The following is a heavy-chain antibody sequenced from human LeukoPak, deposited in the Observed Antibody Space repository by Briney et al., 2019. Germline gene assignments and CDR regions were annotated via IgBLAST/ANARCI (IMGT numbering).Heavy chain of an antibody. D-gene: IGHD6-13*01. CDR3: ARGYSSSSGFDY. Sequence: SETLSLTCTVSGGSISSGSYYWSWIRQPAGKGLEWIGRIYTSGSTNYNPSLKSRVTISVDTSKNQFSLKLSSVTAADTAVYYCARGYSSSSGFDYWGQGTLVTVSS. CDR2: IYTSGST. V-gene: IGHV4-61*02. J-gene: IGHJ4*02. CDR1: GGSISSGSYY.